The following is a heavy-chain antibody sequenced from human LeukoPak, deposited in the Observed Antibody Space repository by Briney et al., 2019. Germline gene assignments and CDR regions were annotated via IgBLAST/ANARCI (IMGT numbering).Heavy chain of an antibody. J-gene: IGHJ4*02. CDR3: ARGDTSMVYYFDY. CDR1: GYTFTSYA. V-gene: IGHV1-3*01. D-gene: IGHD5-18*01. CDR2: INAGNGNT. Sequence: GASVKVSCKASGYTFTSYAMHWVRQAPGQRLEWMGWINAGNGNTKYSQKFQGRVTITRDTSASTAYMELSSLRPEDTAVYYCARGDTSMVYYFDYWGQGTLVTVSS.